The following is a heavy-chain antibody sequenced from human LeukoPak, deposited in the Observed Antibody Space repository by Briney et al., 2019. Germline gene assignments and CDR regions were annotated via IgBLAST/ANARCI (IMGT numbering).Heavy chain of an antibody. J-gene: IGHJ4*02. CDR3: ARTSYRYDRTGY. CDR2: IIPIFGTA. CDR1: GGTFSSYA. Sequence: ASVKVSCKASGGTFSSYAISWVRQAPGQGLEWMGGIIPIFGTANYAQKFQGRVTITTDESTSTAYMELSSLRSEDTAVYYCARTSYRYDRTGYWGQGPWSPSPQ. V-gene: IGHV1-69*05. D-gene: IGHD3-22*01.